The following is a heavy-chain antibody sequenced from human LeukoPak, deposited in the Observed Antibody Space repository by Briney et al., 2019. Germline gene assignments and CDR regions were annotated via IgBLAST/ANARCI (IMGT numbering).Heavy chain of an antibody. CDR1: GFTFSDYY. J-gene: IGHJ3*02. D-gene: IGHD3-22*01. CDR3: ARDALSVSGYYPYDAFDI. Sequence: ASVKVSCKASGFTFSDYYMHWVRQAPGQGLEWMGWITPNSGDTNYAQKFQGRVTMTRDTSISTVYMDLSSLRSDDAAVYYCARDALSVSGYYPYDAFDIWGEGTMVTVSS. CDR2: ITPNSGDT. V-gene: IGHV1-2*02.